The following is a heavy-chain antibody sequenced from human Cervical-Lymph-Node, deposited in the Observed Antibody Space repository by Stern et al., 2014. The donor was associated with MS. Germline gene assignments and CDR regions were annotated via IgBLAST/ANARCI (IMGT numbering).Heavy chain of an antibody. V-gene: IGHV3-33*02. J-gene: IGHJ3*02. CDR2: IWSVGNNK. CDR1: GFPFTSPG. CDR3: ARDRDTINYYWGYEAFDI. Sequence: QVQLVESGGGVVQPGRSLRLSCAASGFPFTSPGMHLVRQGPGQRLEWVALIWSVGNNKYYDDSAKERFTISRDTSQNTLFMQINSMRVEDTAVYYCARDRDTINYYWGYEAFDIWGQGTMVTVSS. D-gene: IGHD3-22*01.